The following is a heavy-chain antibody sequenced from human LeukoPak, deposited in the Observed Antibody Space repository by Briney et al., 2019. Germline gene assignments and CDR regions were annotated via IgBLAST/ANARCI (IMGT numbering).Heavy chain of an antibody. J-gene: IGHJ2*01. CDR3: ASSRDLYHDAFTSYWYFDV. CDR2: INDTGHA. V-gene: IGHV4-34*01. CDR1: GASFRAYY. D-gene: IGHD3-3*01. Sequence: PSETLSLTXAVYGASFRAYYWSWIRQTPGKGLQWIGEINDTGHARYNASLKSRVTMSVGTSKNQFSLKLKSVTAADTAVYYCASSRDLYHDAFTSYWYFDVWGRGSLVTVSS.